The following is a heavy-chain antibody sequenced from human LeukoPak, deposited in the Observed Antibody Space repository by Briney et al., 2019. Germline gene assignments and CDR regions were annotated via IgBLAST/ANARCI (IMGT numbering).Heavy chain of an antibody. Sequence: GRSLRLSCAASGFIFSSYAMHWLRQAPGKGLEWVAVISYDGSNKYYADSVKGRFTISRDNSKNTLYLQMNSLRAEDTAVYYCARERWDIVVVPAAIVRVSYHYYGMDVWGQGTTVTVSS. CDR2: ISYDGSNK. V-gene: IGHV3-30-3*01. D-gene: IGHD2-2*01. CDR1: GFIFSSYA. CDR3: ARERWDIVVVPAAIVRVSYHYYGMDV. J-gene: IGHJ6*02.